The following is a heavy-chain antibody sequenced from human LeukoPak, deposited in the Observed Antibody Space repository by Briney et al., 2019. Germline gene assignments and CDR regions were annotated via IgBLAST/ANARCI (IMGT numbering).Heavy chain of an antibody. Sequence: GGSLRLSCAASGFTFRSYDMHWVRQATGESLEWVSSIGTAGDTYYPGSVKGRFTISRDNAKNSLYLQMNSLRAGDTALYYCVRYSAKGFDSWGQGTLVTVSS. V-gene: IGHV3-13*04. CDR2: IGTAGDT. J-gene: IGHJ4*02. D-gene: IGHD1-26*01. CDR3: VRYSAKGFDS. CDR1: GFTFRSYD.